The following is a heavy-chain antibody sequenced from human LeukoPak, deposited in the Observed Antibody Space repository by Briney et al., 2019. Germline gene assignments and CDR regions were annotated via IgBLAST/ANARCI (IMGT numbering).Heavy chain of an antibody. CDR2: ISSSSSYI. V-gene: IGHV3-21*01. J-gene: IGHJ4*02. D-gene: IGHD2/OR15-2a*01. CDR1: GFTFSSYG. CDR3: ARAWGGNYFSDY. Sequence: GGSLRLSCAASGFTFSSYGMNWVRQAPGKGLEWVSSISSSSSYIYYADSVKGRFTISRDNAKNSLYLQMNSLRAEDTAVYYCARAWGGNYFSDYWGQGTLVTVSS.